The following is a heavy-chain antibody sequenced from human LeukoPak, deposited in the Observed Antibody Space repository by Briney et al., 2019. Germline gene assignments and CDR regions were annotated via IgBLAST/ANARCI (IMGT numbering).Heavy chain of an antibody. V-gene: IGHV1-2*02. Sequence: ASVKVSCKASGYTFTGYYMHWVRQAPGQGLEWMGWINPNSGGTNYAQKFQGSVTMTRDTSISTAYMELSRLRSDDTAVYHCARALLLPGGERGYWGQGTLVTVSS. CDR2: INPNSGGT. CDR1: GYTFTGYY. D-gene: IGHD1-26*01. CDR3: ARALLLPGGERGY. J-gene: IGHJ4*02.